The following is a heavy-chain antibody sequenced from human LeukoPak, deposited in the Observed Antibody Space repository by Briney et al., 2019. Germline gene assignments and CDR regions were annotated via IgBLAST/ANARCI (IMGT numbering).Heavy chain of an antibody. V-gene: IGHV3-23*01. Sequence: GGSLRLSCAASGFTFSSYGMHWVRQAPGKGLEWVSAISGSGGSTYYADSVKGRFTISRDNSKNTLYLQMDSLRAEDTAIYYCAKGEMAAGRYYFDYWGQGTLVTVSS. CDR1: GFTFSSYG. D-gene: IGHD5-24*01. CDR2: ISGSGGST. CDR3: AKGEMAAGRYYFDY. J-gene: IGHJ4*02.